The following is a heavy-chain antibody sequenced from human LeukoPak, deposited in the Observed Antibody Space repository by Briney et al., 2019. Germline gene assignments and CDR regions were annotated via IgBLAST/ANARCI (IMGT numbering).Heavy chain of an antibody. CDR1: GYTFTSYA. V-gene: IGHV1-18*01. Sequence: ASVKVSCKASGYTFTSYAMHWVRQAPGQRLEWMGWISAYNGNTNYAQKLQGRVTMTTDTSTSTAYMELRSLRSDDTAVYYCARWSYCSSTSCYWWDWFDPWGQGTLVTVSS. CDR3: ARWSYCSSTSCYWWDWFDP. CDR2: ISAYNGNT. J-gene: IGHJ5*02. D-gene: IGHD2-2*01.